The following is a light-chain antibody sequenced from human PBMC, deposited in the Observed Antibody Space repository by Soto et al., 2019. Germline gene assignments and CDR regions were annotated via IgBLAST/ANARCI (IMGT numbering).Light chain of an antibody. CDR3: QQRNNWPPVT. J-gene: IGKJ5*01. CDR1: ESISSN. CDR2: DAS. Sequence: EKVFTQSPATLSLSPGERATLSCRASESISSNLAWYQQKPGLAPRLLIYDASNRATGIPARFSGSGSGTDFTLIISSLEPEDFAVYYCQQRNNWPPVTFGQGTRLEI. V-gene: IGKV3-11*01.